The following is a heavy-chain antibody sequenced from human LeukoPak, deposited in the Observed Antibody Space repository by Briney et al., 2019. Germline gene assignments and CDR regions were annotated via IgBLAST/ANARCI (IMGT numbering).Heavy chain of an antibody. V-gene: IGHV3-11*04. Sequence: PGGSLRLSCAASGFTFSDYYMSWIRQAPGKGLEWVSYISSSGSTIYYADSVKGRFTISRDNAKNTLYLQMNSLRAEDTAVYYCARVPSYYRDFDYWGQGTLVTVSS. CDR2: ISSSGSTI. J-gene: IGHJ4*02. CDR1: GFTFSDYY. CDR3: ARVPSYYRDFDY. D-gene: IGHD1-14*01.